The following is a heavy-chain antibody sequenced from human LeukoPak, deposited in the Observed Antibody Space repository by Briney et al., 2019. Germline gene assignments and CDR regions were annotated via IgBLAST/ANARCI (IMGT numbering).Heavy chain of an antibody. CDR3: AKDLHSGSYYTTLEDY. CDR1: GFTFSSYA. J-gene: IGHJ4*02. CDR2: ISGSGGST. V-gene: IGHV3-23*01. D-gene: IGHD1-26*01. Sequence: GGSLRLSCAASGFTFSSYAMSWVRQAPGKGLEWVSAISGSGGSTYYADSVKGRFTISRDNSKSTLYLQMNSLRAEDTAVYYCAKDLHSGSYYTTLEDYWGQGTLVTVSS.